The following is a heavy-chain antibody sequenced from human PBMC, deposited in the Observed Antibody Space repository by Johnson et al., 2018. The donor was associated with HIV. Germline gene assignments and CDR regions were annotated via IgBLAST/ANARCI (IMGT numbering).Heavy chain of an antibody. CDR2: ISSSGGTI. CDR1: EFILSDYY. CDR3: ARDGRGLDAFDI. J-gene: IGHJ3*02. Sequence: QVQLVESGGDLVKPGGSLRLSCGASEFILSDYYISWVRQAPEKGLEWISYISSSGGTIFYADSVKGRFTISRDIAKNTLYLQMNSLRAEDTAGYYCARDGRGLDAFDIWGQGTVVTVSS. D-gene: IGHD3/OR15-3a*01. V-gene: IGHV3-11*04.